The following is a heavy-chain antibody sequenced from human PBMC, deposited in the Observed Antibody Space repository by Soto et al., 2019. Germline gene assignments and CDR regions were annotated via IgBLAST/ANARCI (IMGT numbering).Heavy chain of an antibody. Sequence: GASVKVSCKVSGYSLSDLSIHWVRQAPGQGLEWMGGIIPIFGTANYAQRFQGRVTITADESTSTAYMELSSLRSEDTAVYYCARSVSFRYQLLKRGMDVWGQGTTVTVSS. D-gene: IGHD2-2*01. CDR2: IIPIFGTA. CDR3: ARSVSFRYQLLKRGMDV. J-gene: IGHJ6*02. CDR1: GYSLSDLS. V-gene: IGHV1-69*13.